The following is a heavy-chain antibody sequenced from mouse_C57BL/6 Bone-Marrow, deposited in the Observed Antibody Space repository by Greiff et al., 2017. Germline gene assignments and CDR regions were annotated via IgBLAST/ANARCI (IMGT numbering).Heavy chain of an antibody. CDR1: GFTFSDYG. Sequence: EVKVVESGGGLVKPGGSLKLSCAASGFTFSDYGMHWVRQAPEKGLEWVAYISSGSSTIYYADTVKGRFTISRDNAKNTLFLQMTSLRSEDTAMYYCARILLSWFAYWGQGTLVTVSA. D-gene: IGHD1-1*01. CDR2: ISSGSSTI. CDR3: ARILLSWFAY. V-gene: IGHV5-17*01. J-gene: IGHJ3*01.